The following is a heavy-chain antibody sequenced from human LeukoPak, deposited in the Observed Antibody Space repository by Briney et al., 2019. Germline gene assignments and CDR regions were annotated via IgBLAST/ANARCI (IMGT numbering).Heavy chain of an antibody. Sequence: PGGSLRLSCAASGFTFSSYAMNWVRQAPGKGLEWVSAISGGGGSTYYADSVKGRFPISRDNSKNTLYLQMNSLGAEDTAVYYCAKGRWLQLYYFDYWGQGTLVTVSS. V-gene: IGHV3-23*01. CDR2: ISGGGGST. CDR3: AKGRWLQLYYFDY. D-gene: IGHD5-24*01. CDR1: GFTFSSYA. J-gene: IGHJ4*02.